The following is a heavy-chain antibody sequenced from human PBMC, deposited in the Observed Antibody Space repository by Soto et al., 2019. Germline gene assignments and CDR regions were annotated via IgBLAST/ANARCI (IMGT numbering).Heavy chain of an antibody. V-gene: IGHV4-59*12. D-gene: IGHD2-15*01. CDR2: IYYSGST. Sequence: SETLSLTCTVSGGSISSYYWSWIRQPPGKGLEWIGYIYYSGSTNYNPSLKSRVTISVDTSKNQFSLKLSSVTAADTAVYYCARDHYCSGGSCYSYPWFDPWGQGTLVTVSS. CDR1: GGSISSYY. CDR3: ARDHYCSGGSCYSYPWFDP. J-gene: IGHJ5*02.